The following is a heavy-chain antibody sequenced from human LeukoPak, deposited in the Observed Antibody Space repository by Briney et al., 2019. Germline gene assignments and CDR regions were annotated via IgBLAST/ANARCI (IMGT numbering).Heavy chain of an antibody. CDR3: ASGAYYYDSSGYLQPYPFDY. Sequence: SQTLSLTCAISGDSFSSNSAAWNWIRQSPSRGLEWLERTYYRSKLYNDYAVSVKSRITINPDTSKNQFSLQLNSVTPEDTAVYYCASGAYYYDSSGYLQPYPFDYWGQGTLVTVSS. CDR2: TYYRSKLYN. J-gene: IGHJ4*02. D-gene: IGHD3-22*01. CDR1: GDSFSSNSAA. V-gene: IGHV6-1*01.